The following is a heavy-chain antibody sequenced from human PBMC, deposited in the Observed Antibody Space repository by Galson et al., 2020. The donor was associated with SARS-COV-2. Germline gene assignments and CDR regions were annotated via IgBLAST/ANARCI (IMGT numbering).Heavy chain of an antibody. CDR3: PRTFSWHDFSPSYVGR. Sequence: SETLSLTCTVSDASISSDGYHWSWIRQIRHPAGQRLEWLGPVFASGRSYSNPSLESRVTISVDTSRSQFFLKMNSVTAADTAGYFCPRTFSWHDFSPSYVGRWGRGTLGTVSS. V-gene: IGHV4-61*02. J-gene: IGHJ2*01. CDR1: DASISSDGYH. CDR2: VFASGRS. D-gene: IGHD3-3*01.